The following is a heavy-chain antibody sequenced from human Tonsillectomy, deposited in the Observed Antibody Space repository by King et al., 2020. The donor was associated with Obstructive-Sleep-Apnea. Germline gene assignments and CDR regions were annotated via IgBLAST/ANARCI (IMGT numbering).Heavy chain of an antibody. CDR1: GGSISSYY. J-gene: IGHJ3*02. V-gene: IGHV4-59*01. D-gene: IGHD5-24*01. CDR3: ARDRGGRWLQQIHAFDI. CDR2: IYYSGST. Sequence: QLQESGPGLVKPSETLSLTCTVSGGSISSYYWSWIRQPPGKGLEWIGYIYYSGSTNYNPSLKSRVTISVDTSKNQFSLKLSSVTAADTAVYYCARDRGGRWLQQIHAFDIWGQGTMVTVSS.